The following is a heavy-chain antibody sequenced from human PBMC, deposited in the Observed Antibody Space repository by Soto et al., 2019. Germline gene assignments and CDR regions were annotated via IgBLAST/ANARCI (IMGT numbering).Heavy chain of an antibody. V-gene: IGHV3-23*01. CDR3: AKDRVLRFLEWLLLAFDY. CDR2: ISGSGGST. J-gene: IGHJ4*02. D-gene: IGHD3-3*01. CDR1: GFTFSSYA. Sequence: EVQLLESGGGLVQPGGSLRLSCAASGFTFSSYAMSWVRQAPGKGLEWVSAISGSGGSTYYADSVKGRFTISRDNSKNTLYLQMNSLRAEDTAVYYCAKDRVLRFLEWLLLAFDYWGQGTLVTVSS.